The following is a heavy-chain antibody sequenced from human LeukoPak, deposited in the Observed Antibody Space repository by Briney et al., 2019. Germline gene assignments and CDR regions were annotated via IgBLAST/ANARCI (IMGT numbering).Heavy chain of an antibody. J-gene: IGHJ4*02. CDR3: ARVPRGGPPLEWLLPHDH. CDR1: GYTFTSYD. Sequence: ASVKVSCKASGYTFTSYDINWVRQGTGQGLEWMGWMNPNSGNTGYAQKFQGRVTMTRNTSISTAYMELSSLRSEDTAVYYCARVPRGGPPLEWLLPHDHWGQGTLVIVT. CDR2: MNPNSGNT. V-gene: IGHV1-8*01. D-gene: IGHD3-3*01.